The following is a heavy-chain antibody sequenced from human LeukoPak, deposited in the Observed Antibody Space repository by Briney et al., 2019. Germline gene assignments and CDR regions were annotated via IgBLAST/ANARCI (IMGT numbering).Heavy chain of an antibody. CDR2: IRYDGSNK. V-gene: IGHV3-30*02. J-gene: IGHJ4*02. D-gene: IGHD3-22*01. CDR1: GFTFSSYG. Sequence: AGGSLRLSCAASGFTFSSYGMHWVRQAPGKGLEWVAFIRYDGSNKYYADSVKGRFTISRDNSKNTLCLQMNSLRAEDTAVYYCAKSRNYYDSSGYDYWGQGTLVTVSS. CDR3: AKSRNYYDSSGYDY.